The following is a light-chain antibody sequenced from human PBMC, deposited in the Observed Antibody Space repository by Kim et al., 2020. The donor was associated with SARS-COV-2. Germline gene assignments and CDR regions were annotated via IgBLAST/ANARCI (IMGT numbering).Light chain of an antibody. CDR2: AAS. J-gene: IGKJ4*01. CDR3: QQLKTYPRVT. V-gene: IGKV1-9*01. CDR1: QDISTY. Sequence: DIQLTQSPSFLSASVGDSVTITCRASQDISTYLAWYQQRSGKAPKLLIYAASTLQTGVPSTFSGSGSGTEFTLTISSLQPEDFATYYCQQLKTYPRVTFGGGTKWIS.